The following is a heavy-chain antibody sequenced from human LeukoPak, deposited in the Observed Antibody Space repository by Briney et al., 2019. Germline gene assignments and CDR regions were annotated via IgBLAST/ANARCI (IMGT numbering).Heavy chain of an antibody. CDR1: GFTFSDYY. CDR2: ISSSGSTI. V-gene: IGHV3-11*04. CDR3: ATDSSSWYPGNY. D-gene: IGHD6-13*01. Sequence: GGSLRLSCAASGFTFSDYYMSWIRQAPGEGRGWVSYISSSGSTIYYADSVKGRFTISRDNAKNSLYLQMDSLRAEDTAVYYCATDSSSWYPGNYWGQGTLVTVSS. J-gene: IGHJ4*02.